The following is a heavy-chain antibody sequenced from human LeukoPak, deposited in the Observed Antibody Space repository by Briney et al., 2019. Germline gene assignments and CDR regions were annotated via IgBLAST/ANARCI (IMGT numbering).Heavy chain of an antibody. V-gene: IGHV3-7*01. CDR1: GFTFSGNW. CDR2: INPDGSQK. D-gene: IGHD5-24*01. J-gene: IGHJ4*02. Sequence: GGSLRLSSEASGFTFSGNWMSWVRQAPGKGLEWVASINPDGSQKLYVDSVKGRFTISRDNTKGSLYLQMNSLGAEDTAMYYCAKLLGTATTYDSWGQGARVTVSS. CDR3: AKLLGTATTYDS.